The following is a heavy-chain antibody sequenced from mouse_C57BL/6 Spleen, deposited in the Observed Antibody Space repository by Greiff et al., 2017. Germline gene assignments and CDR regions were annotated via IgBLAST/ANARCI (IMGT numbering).Heavy chain of an antibody. V-gene: IGHV2-9-1*01. J-gene: IGHJ1*03. CDR1: GFSLTSYA. Sequence: VQLQESGPGLVAPSQSLSITCTVSGFSLTSYAISWVRQPPGKGLEWLGVIWTGGGTNYTSALKSRLSISKDNSKSQVFLKMNSLQTDDTARYYCARNSYDSNYWYFDVWGTGTTVTVSS. D-gene: IGHD2-5*01. CDR2: IWTGGGT. CDR3: ARNSYDSNYWYFDV.